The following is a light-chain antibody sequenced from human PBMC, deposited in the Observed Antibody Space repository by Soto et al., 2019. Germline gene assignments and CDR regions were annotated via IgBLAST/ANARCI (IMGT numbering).Light chain of an antibody. CDR1: QDISNY. CDR2: GTS. V-gene: IGKV1-9*01. J-gene: IGKJ1*01. CDR3: QQYNDYSGM. Sequence: DIQLTQSPSFLSASVGDRVTITCRASQDISNYLAWYQQKPGKAPKVLIYGTSTLQRGVPSRFSGSGSGTEFTLTITSLQPEDFATYYCQQYNDYSGMFGQGTKVDIK.